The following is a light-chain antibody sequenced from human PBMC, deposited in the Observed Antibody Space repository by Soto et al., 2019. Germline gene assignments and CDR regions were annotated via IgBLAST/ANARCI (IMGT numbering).Light chain of an antibody. CDR2: EVS. CDR1: RSDVGGYNY. Sequence: QSALTQPPSASGSPGQSVTISCTGTRSDVGGYNYVSWYQQHPGKAPKLMIYEVSKRPSGVPDRFSGSKSGNTASLTVSGLLAEDEADYYCSSYAVSNNLLFGGGTKLTVL. V-gene: IGLV2-8*01. CDR3: SSYAVSNNLL. J-gene: IGLJ2*01.